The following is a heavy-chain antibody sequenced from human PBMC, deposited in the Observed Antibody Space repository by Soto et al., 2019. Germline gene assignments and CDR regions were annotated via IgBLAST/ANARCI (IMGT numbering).Heavy chain of an antibody. D-gene: IGHD2-15*01. Sequence: QVQLVQSGAEVKKPGASVRVSCKASGYTFTSYYMHWVRQAPGQGLEWMGIINPSGGGTRYAQKFLGSVTMTGDTSTRTVYMDLSSLTSEDTAVYYCAEAEGGGVVVHWGQGTLVTVSS. CDR3: AEAEGGGVVVH. CDR2: INPSGGGT. CDR1: GYTFTSYY. V-gene: IGHV1-46*03. J-gene: IGHJ4*02.